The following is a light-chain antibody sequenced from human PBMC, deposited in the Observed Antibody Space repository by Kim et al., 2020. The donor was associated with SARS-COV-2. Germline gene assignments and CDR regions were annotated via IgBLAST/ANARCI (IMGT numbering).Light chain of an antibody. CDR1: QSLSSNS. CDR3: QQYASSPYT. J-gene: IGKJ2*01. Sequence: PGERATLSCRASQSLSSNSLAWYQQRPGQAPKLLIYGASRRATGIPDRFSGRGSGTDFTLTINRLEPEDFAVYYCQQYASSPYTFGQGTKLEI. CDR2: GAS. V-gene: IGKV3-20*01.